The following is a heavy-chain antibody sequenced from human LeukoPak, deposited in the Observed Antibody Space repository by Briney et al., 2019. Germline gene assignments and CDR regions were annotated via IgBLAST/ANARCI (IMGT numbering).Heavy chain of an antibody. J-gene: IGHJ4*02. CDR3: AGDRVGDGNAYYFV. V-gene: IGHV3-23*01. D-gene: IGHD3-10*02. CDR2: TSGTGDSA. Sequence: GGSLRLSCAASGFTISNYAMSWVRQAPGEGLEWVSGTSGTGDSANYADSVKGRFTISRDTSKNTIYLQMNSLRAEDTAVYYCAGDRVGDGNAYYFVGGQGTLVTASS. CDR1: GFTISNYA.